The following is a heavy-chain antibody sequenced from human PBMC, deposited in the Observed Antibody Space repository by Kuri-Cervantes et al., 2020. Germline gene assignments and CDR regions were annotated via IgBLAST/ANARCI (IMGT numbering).Heavy chain of an antibody. J-gene: IGHJ4*02. Sequence: SETLSLTCTVSGASVSNYYWTWIRQPPGKGLEWIGYISNSGSSNYNPSLKSRVTVSVDATKNQLSLHLTSVTPADTAVYHCSSLSSGEGYSPDWPPDYWGRGTLVTVSS. CDR2: ISNSGSS. CDR1: GASVSNYY. D-gene: IGHD2-2*02. V-gene: IGHV4-59*02. CDR3: SSLSSGEGYSPDWPPDY.